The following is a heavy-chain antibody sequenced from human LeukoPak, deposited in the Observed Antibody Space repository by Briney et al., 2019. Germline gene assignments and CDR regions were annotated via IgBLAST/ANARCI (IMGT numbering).Heavy chain of an antibody. D-gene: IGHD2-2*03. Sequence: GGSLRLSCAASGFTFSSYSMNWVRQAPGKGLEWVSSISSSSSYIYYADSVKGRFTISRDNAKNSLYLQMNSLRAEDTAVYYCAREPSGYCSSTSCYHWFDPWGQGTLVTVSS. CDR3: AREPSGYCSSTSCYHWFDP. J-gene: IGHJ5*02. CDR2: ISSSSSYI. CDR1: GFTFSSYS. V-gene: IGHV3-21*01.